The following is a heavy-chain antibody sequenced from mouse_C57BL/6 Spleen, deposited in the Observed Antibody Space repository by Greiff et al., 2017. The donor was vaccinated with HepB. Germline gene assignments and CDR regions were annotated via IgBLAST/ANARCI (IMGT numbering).Heavy chain of an antibody. J-gene: IGHJ4*01. V-gene: IGHV1-55*01. D-gene: IGHD2-4*01. CDR1: GYTFTSYW. CDR2: IYPGSGST. CDR3: ARWDYDYGYAMDD. Sequence: QVQLQQPGAELVKPGASVKMSCKASGYTFTSYWITWVKQRPGQGLEWIGDIYPGSGSTNYNEKFKSKATLTVDTSSSTAYMQLSSLTSEDAAVYYCARWDYDYGYAMDDWGQGTSVTVSS.